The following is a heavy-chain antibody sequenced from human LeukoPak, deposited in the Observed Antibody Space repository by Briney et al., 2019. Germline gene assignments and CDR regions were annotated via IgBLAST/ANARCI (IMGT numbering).Heavy chain of an antibody. Sequence: GGSLRLSCAASGFTFSSYTMNWVRQPPGKGLEWVSNIGTSSTTIYYADSVKGRFTISRDNSKNTLYLQMNSLRAEDTAVYYCAKDERDRDFDYWGQGTLVTVSS. CDR2: IGTSSTTI. V-gene: IGHV3-48*01. J-gene: IGHJ4*02. CDR1: GFTFSSYT. D-gene: IGHD1-1*01. CDR3: AKDERDRDFDY.